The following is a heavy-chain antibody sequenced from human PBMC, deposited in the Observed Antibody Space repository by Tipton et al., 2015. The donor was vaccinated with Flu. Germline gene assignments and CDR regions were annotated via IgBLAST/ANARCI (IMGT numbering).Heavy chain of an antibody. CDR1: GGSISSSSYY. CDR3: ARISPLHARRSSWQGGFDY. J-gene: IGHJ4*02. Sequence: TLSLTCTVSGGSISSSSYYWGWIRQPPGKGLEWIGSIYYSGSTYYNPSLKSRVTISVDTSKNQFSLKLSSVTAADTAVYYCARISPLHARRSSWQGGFDYWGQGTLVTVSS. V-gene: IGHV4-39*01. D-gene: IGHD6-13*01. CDR2: IYYSGST.